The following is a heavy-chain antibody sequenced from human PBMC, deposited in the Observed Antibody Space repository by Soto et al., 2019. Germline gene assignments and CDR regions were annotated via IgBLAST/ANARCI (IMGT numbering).Heavy chain of an antibody. CDR3: TGTVAAGY. V-gene: IGHV3-23*01. J-gene: IGHJ4*02. CDR1: GFTFSSFV. D-gene: IGHD6-19*01. Sequence: EVQLLESGGGLVQPGGSLTLSCAASGFTFSSFVMNWVRQAPGKGLEWVSSISASGGSTYYADSVKDRFTISRDNSKNTLYVQMNSLRAEDTAVYYCTGTVAAGYWGQGALVTVSS. CDR2: ISASGGST.